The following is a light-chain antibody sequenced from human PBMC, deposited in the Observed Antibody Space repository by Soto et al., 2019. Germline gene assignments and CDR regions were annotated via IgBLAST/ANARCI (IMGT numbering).Light chain of an antibody. CDR2: GAS. CDR1: QSVSSSY. CDR3: QHYDSSRT. Sequence: EIVLTQSPGTLSLSPGERATLSCRASQSVSSSYLAWYQQTPGQAPRLLIYGASSRATGIPDRFSGSGSGTDFPLTISRLEHDDFAVYYCQHYDSSRTFGQGTKVEIK. J-gene: IGKJ1*01. V-gene: IGKV3-20*01.